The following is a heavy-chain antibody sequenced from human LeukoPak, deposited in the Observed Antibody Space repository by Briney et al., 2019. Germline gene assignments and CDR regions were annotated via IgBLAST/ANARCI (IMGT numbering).Heavy chain of an antibody. V-gene: IGHV3-7*01. CDR3: TRDRGWQQFDY. CDR1: AFTFSDYW. CDR2: IKEDGSEK. Sequence: GGSLRLSCAASAFTFSDYWMTWVRQAPGKGLERVANIKEDGSEKYYVDSVKGRFTISRDNAKNSLYLQMSSLRDDDTAVYYRTRDRGWQQFDYWGQGTLVTVSS. D-gene: IGHD5-24*01. J-gene: IGHJ4*02.